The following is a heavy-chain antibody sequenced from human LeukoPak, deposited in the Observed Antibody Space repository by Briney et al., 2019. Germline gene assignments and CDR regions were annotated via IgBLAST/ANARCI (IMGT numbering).Heavy chain of an antibody. J-gene: IGHJ3*02. Sequence: SETLSLTCAVDGGSFSGYYWSWISQPPGKGLEWIGEINHSGSTNYNPSLKSRVTISVDTSKNQFSLKLSSVTAADTAVYYCARMIADTDAFDIWGQGTMVTVSS. CDR1: GGSFSGYY. D-gene: IGHD3-22*01. CDR2: INHSGST. CDR3: ARMIADTDAFDI. V-gene: IGHV4-34*01.